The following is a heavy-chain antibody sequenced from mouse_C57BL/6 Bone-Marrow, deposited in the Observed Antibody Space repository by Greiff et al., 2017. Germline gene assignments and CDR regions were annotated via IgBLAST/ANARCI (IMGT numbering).Heavy chain of an antibody. Sequence: VQLQESGAELVRPGTSVKMSCKASGYTFTNYWIGWAQQRPGHGLEWIGDIYPGGGYTNYNEKFKGKATLTADKSSSTSYMQFSSLTSEDAAIYYCARSGYDYDVDFDYWGQGTTLTVSS. CDR2: IYPGGGYT. CDR1: GYTFTNYW. V-gene: IGHV1-63*01. CDR3: ARSGYDYDVDFDY. D-gene: IGHD2-4*01. J-gene: IGHJ2*01.